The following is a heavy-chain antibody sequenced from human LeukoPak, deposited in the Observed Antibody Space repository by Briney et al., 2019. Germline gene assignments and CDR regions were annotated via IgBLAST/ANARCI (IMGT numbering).Heavy chain of an antibody. V-gene: IGHV4-31*03. CDR1: GDSVGSGGYY. J-gene: IGHJ4*02. Sequence: SETLSLTCTVSGDSVGSGGYYWSWIRQHPGKGLEWIGYIYNSGNTYYNPSLQSRVTISVDTSKNQFSLKLSSVTAADTAVYYCAREQLPSYYFHYWGQGTLVTVST. CDR3: AREQLPSYYFHY. D-gene: IGHD1-26*01. CDR2: IYNSGNT.